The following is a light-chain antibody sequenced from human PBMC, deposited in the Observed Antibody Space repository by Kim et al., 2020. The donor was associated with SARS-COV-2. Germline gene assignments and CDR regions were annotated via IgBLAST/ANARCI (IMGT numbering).Light chain of an antibody. J-gene: IGKJ1*01. CDR2: AAS. CDR3: QKFTGDPWT. Sequence: AFVGDTVAITCRASQGIRKDLAWYQQKPGKPPKLLIYAASVLQSGVPSRFSGSGSGTDFTLTINNLQTEDVATYYCQKFTGDPWTFGQGTKVDIK. V-gene: IGKV1-27*01. CDR1: QGIRKD.